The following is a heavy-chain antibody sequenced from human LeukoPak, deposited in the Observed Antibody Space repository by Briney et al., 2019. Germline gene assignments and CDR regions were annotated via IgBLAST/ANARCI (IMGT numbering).Heavy chain of an antibody. CDR1: GFTFSSYE. D-gene: IGHD5-18*01. J-gene: IGHJ4*02. Sequence: PGGSLRLSCAASGFTFSSYEMNWVRQAPGKGLEWVSYISSSGSTIYYADSVKGRFTISRDNAKNSLYLQMNSLRAEDTAVYYCARVPDTAMVDYWGQGTLATVSS. CDR2: ISSSGSTI. CDR3: ARVPDTAMVDY. V-gene: IGHV3-48*03.